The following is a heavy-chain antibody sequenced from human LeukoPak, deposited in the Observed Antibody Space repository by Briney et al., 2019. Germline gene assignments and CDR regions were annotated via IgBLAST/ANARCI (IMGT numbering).Heavy chain of an antibody. CDR1: GYTFTDSY. CDR2: INPNTGGT. CDR3: TTAVADWLSLSHYYFDY. J-gene: IGHJ4*02. V-gene: IGHV1-2*02. Sequence: ASVKVSCKASGYTFTDSYVHWVRQAPGQGLEWMGWINPNTGGTNYAPKFQGRVTMTSDTSITTTYMELRRLKSDDTAIYYCTTAVADWLSLSHYYFDYWGQGTLVTVSS. D-gene: IGHD3/OR15-3a*01.